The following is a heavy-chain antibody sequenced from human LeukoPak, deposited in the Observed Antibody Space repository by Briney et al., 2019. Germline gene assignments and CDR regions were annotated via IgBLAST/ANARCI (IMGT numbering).Heavy chain of an antibody. J-gene: IGHJ4*01. CDR2: IKQDGSEK. V-gene: IGHV3-7*03. Sequence: GGSLRLSCAASGFSFSSYWMNWVRQAPGKGLEWVANIKQDGSEKYYVDSVKGRFTISRDNAKNSLYLQMNSLRAEDTAVYYCASGGYSFFYWGHGTLVTVSS. CDR1: GFSFSSYW. D-gene: IGHD5-18*01. CDR3: ASGGYSFFY.